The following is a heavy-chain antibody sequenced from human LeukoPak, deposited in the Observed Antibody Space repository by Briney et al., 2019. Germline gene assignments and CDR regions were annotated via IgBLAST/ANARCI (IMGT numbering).Heavy chain of an antibody. CDR1: GFTFSSYW. CDR3: AKDYPGALLYFDC. Sequence: SGGSLRLSCAASGFTFSSYWMHWVRQAPGKGLVWVSRINSDGSSTSYADSVKGRFTISRDNLKNTLYLQMNSLRAEDTAVYYCAKDYPGALLYFDCWGQGTLVTVSS. J-gene: IGHJ4*02. V-gene: IGHV3-74*01. CDR2: INSDGSST. D-gene: IGHD3-10*01.